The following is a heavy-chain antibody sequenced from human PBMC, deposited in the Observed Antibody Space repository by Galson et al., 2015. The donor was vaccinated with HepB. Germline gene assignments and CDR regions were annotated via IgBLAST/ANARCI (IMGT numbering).Heavy chain of an antibody. J-gene: IGHJ4*02. D-gene: IGHD3-22*01. V-gene: IGHV3-33*06. Sequence: SLRLSCAASGFTFSSYGMHWVRQAPGKGLEWVAVIWYDGSNKYYADSVKGRFTISRDNSKNTLYLQMNSLRAEDTAVYYCAKNHDSSGYYQYYFDYWGQGALVTVSS. CDR1: GFTFSSYG. CDR2: IWYDGSNK. CDR3: AKNHDSSGYYQYYFDY.